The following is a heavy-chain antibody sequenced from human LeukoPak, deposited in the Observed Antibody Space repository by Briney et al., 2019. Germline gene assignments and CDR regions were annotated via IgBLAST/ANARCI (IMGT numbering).Heavy chain of an antibody. CDR1: GFTFSSYG. Sequence: GGSLRLSCTASGFTFSSYGMSWVRQAPGKGLEWVANIKQEGSEKYYVDSVKGRFTISRDNAKNSLYLQMNSLRAEDTAVYYCARDPSTVLLWFGESHFDYWGQGTLVTVSS. CDR2: IKQEGSEK. J-gene: IGHJ4*02. V-gene: IGHV3-7*03. D-gene: IGHD3-10*01. CDR3: ARDPSTVLLWFGESHFDY.